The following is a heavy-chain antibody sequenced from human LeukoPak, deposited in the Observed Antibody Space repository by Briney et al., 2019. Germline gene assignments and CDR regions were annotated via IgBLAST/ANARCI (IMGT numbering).Heavy chain of an antibody. V-gene: IGHV1-8*01. CDR3: ARDRLSNYYDSSGYSFDAFDI. CDR1: GYTFTSYD. CDR2: MNPNSGNT. Sequence: ASVKVSCKASGYTFTSYDINWVRQATGQGLEWMGWMNPNSGNTGYAQKFQGRVTMTRNTSISTAYMELSSLRSEDTAVYYCARDRLSNYYDSSGYSFDAFDIWGQGTMVTVSS. D-gene: IGHD3-22*01. J-gene: IGHJ3*02.